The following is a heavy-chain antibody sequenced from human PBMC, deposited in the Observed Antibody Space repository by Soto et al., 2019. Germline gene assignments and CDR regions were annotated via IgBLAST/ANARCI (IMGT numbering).Heavy chain of an antibody. D-gene: IGHD3-10*01. CDR3: AKDLRYGWAFGELTLRLYGMDV. CDR1: GFTFSSYA. J-gene: IGHJ6*02. CDR2: ISGSGGST. V-gene: IGHV3-23*01. Sequence: PGGSLRLSCAASGFTFSSYAMSWVRQAPGKGLEWVSAISGSGGSTYYADSVKGRFTISRDNSKNTLYLQMNSLRAEDTAVYYCAKDLRYGWAFGELTLRLYGMDVWGQGTTVTVSS.